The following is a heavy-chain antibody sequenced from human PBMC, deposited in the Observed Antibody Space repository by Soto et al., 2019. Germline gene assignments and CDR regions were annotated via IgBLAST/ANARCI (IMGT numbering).Heavy chain of an antibody. Sequence: SVKVSCKASGYTFTSYGISWVRQAPGQGLEWMGGIIPMFDTPIYAQKFQDRVTITADESTSTAYMQLSSLRSGDTAVYYCARSGGLDRDFNYWGRGSRVTVSS. D-gene: IGHD2-15*01. CDR3: ARSGGLDRDFNY. CDR2: IIPMFDTP. V-gene: IGHV1-69*13. J-gene: IGHJ4*02. CDR1: GYTFTSYG.